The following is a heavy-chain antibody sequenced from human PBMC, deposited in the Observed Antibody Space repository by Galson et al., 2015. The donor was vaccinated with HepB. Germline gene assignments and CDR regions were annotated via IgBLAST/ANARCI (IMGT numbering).Heavy chain of an antibody. CDR1: GFTFNRYA. CDR3: ARGREGAYDFWSGYFDTDH. V-gene: IGHV3-30*15. J-gene: IGHJ4*02. Sequence: SLRLSCAASGFTFNRYAMHWLRRAPGKGLEWVAAISYDGTNKHYAESMKGRFTISRANSRNTLFLQKSSLKTDDTAVYYCARGREGAYDFWSGYFDTDHWGQGTLVTVSS. D-gene: IGHD3-3*01. CDR2: ISYDGTNK.